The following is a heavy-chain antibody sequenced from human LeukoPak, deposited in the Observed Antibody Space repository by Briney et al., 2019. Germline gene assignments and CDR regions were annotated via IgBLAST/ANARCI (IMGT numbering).Heavy chain of an antibody. J-gene: IGHJ4*02. V-gene: IGHV3-30-3*01. Sequence: GGSLRLSCAASGFTFSSYAMHWVRQAPGKGLEWVAVISYDGSNKYYADSVKGRFTISRDNSKNTLYLQMNSLRAEDTAVYYCARPALWFGEYAAYFDYWGQGTLVTVSS. CDR2: ISYDGSNK. CDR3: ARPALWFGEYAAYFDY. CDR1: GFTFSSYA. D-gene: IGHD3-10*01.